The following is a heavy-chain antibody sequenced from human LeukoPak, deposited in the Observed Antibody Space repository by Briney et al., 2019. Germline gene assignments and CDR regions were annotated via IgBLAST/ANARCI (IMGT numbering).Heavy chain of an antibody. J-gene: IGHJ4*02. CDR2: IYHSGNT. Sequence: PSETLSLTCTVSGGSISPYYWSWIRQPPGKGLEWIGSIYHSGNTYYNPSLKSRVTISLDTSKNQFSLKLSSVTAADTAMYYCARAGYGDSDFDYWGQGTLVTVSS. D-gene: IGHD4-17*01. CDR3: ARAGYGDSDFDY. V-gene: IGHV4-59*08. CDR1: GGSISPYY.